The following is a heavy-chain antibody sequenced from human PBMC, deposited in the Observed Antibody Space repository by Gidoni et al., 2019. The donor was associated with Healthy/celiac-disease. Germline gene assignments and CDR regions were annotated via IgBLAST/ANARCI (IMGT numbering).Heavy chain of an antibody. CDR1: GGSIRSSSDY. CDR3: ARLGAELVFDY. J-gene: IGHJ4*02. Sequence: QLQLQESGPGLVKPSETLSLTCTVSGGSIRSSSDYWGWLRQPQGTGLEWIVSIYYSGSTYYNPSLKSRVTISVDTSKNQFSLNLSSVTAADTAVYYCARLGAELVFDYWGQGTLVTVSS. CDR2: IYYSGST. D-gene: IGHD1-7*01. V-gene: IGHV4-39*01.